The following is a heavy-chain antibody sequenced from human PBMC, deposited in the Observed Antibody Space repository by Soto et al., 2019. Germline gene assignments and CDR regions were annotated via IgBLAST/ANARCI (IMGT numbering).Heavy chain of an antibody. V-gene: IGHV5-51*01. D-gene: IGHD6-6*01. CDR2: IYPGDSDT. CDR1: GYSFTAYW. Sequence: GESLKISCKASGYSFTAYWIGWVRQMPGKGLEWMGIIYPGDSDTRYSPSFQGQVTISADKSISTAYLQWSSLKASDTAMYYCARHKKISDRPKYFVYWGQGPQVTVSS. J-gene: IGHJ4*02. CDR3: ARHKKISDRPKYFVY.